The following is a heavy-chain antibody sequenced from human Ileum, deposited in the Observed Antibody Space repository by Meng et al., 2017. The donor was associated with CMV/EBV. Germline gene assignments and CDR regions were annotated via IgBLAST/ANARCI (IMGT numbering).Heavy chain of an antibody. V-gene: IGHV3-23*01. CDR3: ASSGAHFWSGFLA. D-gene: IGHD3-3*01. Sequence: SCAAASGFMFSNYAMSWVRQAPGEGLEWISAIRYNADNTFYKDSVKGRFTISRDNSRSTLYLQMNSLRVDDTAVYFCASSGAHFWSGFLAWGQGTLVNVDS. CDR2: IRYNADNT. J-gene: IGHJ5*02. CDR1: GFMFSNYA.